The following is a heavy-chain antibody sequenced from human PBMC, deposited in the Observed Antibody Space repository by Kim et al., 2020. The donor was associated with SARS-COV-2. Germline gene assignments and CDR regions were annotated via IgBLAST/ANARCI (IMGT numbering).Heavy chain of an antibody. V-gene: IGHV3-13*01. CDR1: GFTFSSYD. D-gene: IGHD6-6*01. CDR3: ARADSKIAARGYYYYMDV. Sequence: GGSLRLSCAASGFTFSSYDMHWVRQGTGKGLEWVSAIGTAGDTYYPGSVKGRFTISRENAKNSLYLQMNSLRAGDTAVYYCARADSKIAARGYYYYMDVWGQGTTVTVSS. J-gene: IGHJ6*03. CDR2: IGTAGDT.